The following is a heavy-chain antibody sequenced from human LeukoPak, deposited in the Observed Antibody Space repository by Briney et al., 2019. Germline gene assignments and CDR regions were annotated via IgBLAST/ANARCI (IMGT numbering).Heavy chain of an antibody. CDR3: ARAFFGAAAGTLFDY. V-gene: IGHV4-39*07. Sequence: PSETLSLTCTVSGDSISSGSYYWGWIRQPPGKGLQWIGSIYDTRKTYYNPSLKSRVTISVDTSKNQFSLKLSSVTAADTAVYYCARAFFGAAAGTLFDYWGQGTLVTVAS. J-gene: IGHJ4*02. D-gene: IGHD6-13*01. CDR2: IYDTRKT. CDR1: GDSISSGSYY.